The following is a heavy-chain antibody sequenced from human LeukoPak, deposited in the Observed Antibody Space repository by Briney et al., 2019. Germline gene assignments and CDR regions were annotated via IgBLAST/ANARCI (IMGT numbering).Heavy chain of an antibody. CDR3: AKVDDYGDY. CDR2: ISGSGGRT. Sequence: PGGSLRLSCAASGFTFSSYAMSWVRQAPGKGLEWVSAISGSGGRTYYADSVKGRFTISRDNSKNTLYLQINSLRDEDTAVYYCAKVDDYGDYWGQGTLVTVSS. J-gene: IGHJ4*02. V-gene: IGHV3-23*01. CDR1: GFTFSSYA.